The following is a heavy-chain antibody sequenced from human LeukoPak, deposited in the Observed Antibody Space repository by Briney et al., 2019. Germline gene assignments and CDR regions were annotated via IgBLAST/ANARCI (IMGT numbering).Heavy chain of an antibody. CDR3: ARFVNWPTFDY. D-gene: IGHD1-20*01. V-gene: IGHV4-4*07. CDR1: GGSISSYY. Sequence: SETLSLTCTVSGGSISSYYWSWIRQPAGKGLEWIGRIYTSGSTNYNPSLKSRVTISVDTSKNHFSLKVSSVTAADTAVYYCARFVNWPTFDYWGQGTLVTVSS. CDR2: IYTSGST. J-gene: IGHJ4*02.